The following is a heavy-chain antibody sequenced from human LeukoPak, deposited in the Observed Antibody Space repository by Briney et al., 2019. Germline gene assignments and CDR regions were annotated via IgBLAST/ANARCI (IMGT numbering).Heavy chain of an antibody. CDR2: IYTSGST. D-gene: IGHD3-10*01. J-gene: IGHJ3*02. V-gene: IGHV4-4*07. Sequence: PSETLSLTCTVSGGSISSYYWSWIRQPAGKGLEWIGRIYTSGSTNYNPSLKSRVTMSVDTSKNQFSLKLSSVTAADTAVYYCASFGSPVRGYAFDIWGQGTMVTVSS. CDR3: ASFGSPVRGYAFDI. CDR1: GGSISSYY.